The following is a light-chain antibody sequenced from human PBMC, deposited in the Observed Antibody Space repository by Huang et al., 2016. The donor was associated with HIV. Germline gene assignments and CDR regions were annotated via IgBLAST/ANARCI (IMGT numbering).Light chain of an antibody. CDR1: QDITNN. V-gene: IGKV1-33*01. J-gene: IGKJ4*01. CDR2: DAS. CDR3: QQYDNLPLT. Sequence: DIQMTQSPSSLSASVGDRVNITCQASQDITNNLDWYQQKPGKAPKLLIYDASNLETGVPSRFSGSGSGTDFTFTISSLQPEDIATYYCQQYDNLPLTFGGGTKVEIK.